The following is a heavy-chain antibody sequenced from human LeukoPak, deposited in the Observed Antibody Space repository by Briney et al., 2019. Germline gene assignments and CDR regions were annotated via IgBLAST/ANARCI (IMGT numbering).Heavy chain of an antibody. Sequence: PSETLSLTCTVSGGSISSYYWSWIRQPAGKGLEWIGRIYTSGSTNYNPSLKSRVTMSVDTSKNQFSLKLSSVTAADTAVYYCARAGIAARPPYYYYGMDVWGQGTTVTVSS. CDR3: ARAGIAARPPYYYYGMDV. CDR1: GGSISSYY. J-gene: IGHJ6*02. D-gene: IGHD6-6*01. CDR2: IYTSGST. V-gene: IGHV4-4*07.